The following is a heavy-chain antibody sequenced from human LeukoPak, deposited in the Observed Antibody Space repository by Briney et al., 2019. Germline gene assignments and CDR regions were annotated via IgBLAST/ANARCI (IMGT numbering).Heavy chain of an antibody. J-gene: IGHJ6*02. CDR2: MNPNSGNT. Sequence: ASVKVSCKASGYTFTSYDINWVRQATGQGLEWMGWMNPNSGNTGYAQKFQGRVTMTRNTSISTAYMELSSLRSEDTAVYYCAREGITMVRGVGYYYYGMDVWGQGTTVTVFS. V-gene: IGHV1-8*01. CDR1: GYTFTSYD. CDR3: AREGITMVRGVGYYYYGMDV. D-gene: IGHD3-10*01.